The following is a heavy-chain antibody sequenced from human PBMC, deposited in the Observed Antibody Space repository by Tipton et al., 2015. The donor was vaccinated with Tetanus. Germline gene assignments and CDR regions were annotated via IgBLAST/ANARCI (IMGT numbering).Heavy chain of an antibody. Sequence: SLRLSCAASGFTFSSYGMHWVRQAPGKGLEWVAYISHDGSNEHLVDSVKSRFTISRDNSKNTLYLQMNSLRPEDTAVYYCAKLKQWTQPDYWGRGTLVTVSS. V-gene: IGHV3-30*18. CDR1: GFTFSSYG. J-gene: IGHJ4*02. D-gene: IGHD6-19*01. CDR3: AKLKQWTQPDY. CDR2: ISHDGSNE.